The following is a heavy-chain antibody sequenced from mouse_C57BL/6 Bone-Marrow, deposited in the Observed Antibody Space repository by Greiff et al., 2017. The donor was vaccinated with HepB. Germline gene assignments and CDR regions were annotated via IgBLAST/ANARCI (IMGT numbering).Heavy chain of an antibody. CDR1: GYTFTSYW. CDR3: AKESADDGYRFAY. Sequence: QVQLQQPGAELVKPGASVKMSCKASGYTFTSYWITWVKQRPGQGLEWIGDIYPGSGSTNYNEKFKSKATLTVDTASSTAYMQLSSRTSEDSAVYYCAKESADDGYRFAYWGQGTLVTVSA. J-gene: IGHJ3*01. V-gene: IGHV1-55*01. D-gene: IGHD2-3*01. CDR2: IYPGSGST.